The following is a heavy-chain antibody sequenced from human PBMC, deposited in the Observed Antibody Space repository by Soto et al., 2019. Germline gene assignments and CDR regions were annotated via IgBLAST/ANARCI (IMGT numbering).Heavy chain of an antibody. CDR1: GFTFSSYW. CDR3: AREVFCSGGSCTDAFDI. D-gene: IGHD2-15*01. CDR2: IKQDGSEK. V-gene: IGHV3-7*01. J-gene: IGHJ3*02. Sequence: PGGSLRLSCAASGFTFSSYWMSWVRQAPGKGLEWVANIKQDGSEKYYVDSVKGRFTISRDNAKNSLYLQMNSLRAEDTAVYYCAREVFCSGGSCTDAFDIWGQGTMVTVSS.